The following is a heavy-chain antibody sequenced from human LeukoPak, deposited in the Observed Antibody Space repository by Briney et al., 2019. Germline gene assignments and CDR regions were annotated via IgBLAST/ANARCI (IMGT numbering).Heavy chain of an antibody. V-gene: IGHV4-59*01. Sequence: SETLSLTCTVSGGSISSYYWSWIRQPPGKGLEWIGYIYYSGSTNYNPSLKSRVTISVDTSKNQFSLKLSSVTAADTAVYYCASTSGSYHREYFQHWGQGTLVTVPS. CDR2: IYYSGST. CDR3: ASTSGSYHREYFQH. J-gene: IGHJ1*01. CDR1: GGSISSYY. D-gene: IGHD1-26*01.